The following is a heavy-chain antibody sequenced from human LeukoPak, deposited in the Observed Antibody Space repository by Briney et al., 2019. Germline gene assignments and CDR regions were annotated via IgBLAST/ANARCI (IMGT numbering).Heavy chain of an antibody. J-gene: IGHJ1*01. CDR2: INPNSGGT. Sequence: GASVKVSCKASGYTFTGYYIHWVRQAPGQGLEWMGRINPNSGGTNYAQKFQGSVTMTRDTSISTAYMELSRLRSDDTAVYYCARDIRVVTAIPIQQYFQHWGQGTLVTVSS. D-gene: IGHD2-21*02. V-gene: IGHV1-2*06. CDR3: ARDIRVVTAIPIQQYFQH. CDR1: GYTFTGYY.